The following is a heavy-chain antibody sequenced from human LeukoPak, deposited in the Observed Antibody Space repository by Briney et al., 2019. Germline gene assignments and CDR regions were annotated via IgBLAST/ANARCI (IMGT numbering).Heavy chain of an antibody. CDR3: ARDTDTVTTILDY. V-gene: IGHV3-74*01. D-gene: IGHD4-17*01. CDR1: GFTFSSYW. J-gene: IGHJ4*02. Sequence: GGSLRLSCAASGFTFSSYWMHWVRQAPGKGLEWVSRINSDGSSTSYADSVKGRITISRDNAKNTLYLQMNSLRAEDTAVYYCARDTDTVTTILDYWGQGTLVTVSS. CDR2: INSDGSST.